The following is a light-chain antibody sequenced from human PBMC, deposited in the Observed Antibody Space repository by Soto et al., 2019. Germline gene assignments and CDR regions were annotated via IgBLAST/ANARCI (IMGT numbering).Light chain of an antibody. CDR3: QSYDSSLSGSV. CDR2: GNS. Sequence: QSVLTQPPSVSGAPGPRVTISCTGSSSNIGAGYDVHWYQQLPGTAPKLLIYGNSNRPSGVPDRFSGSKSGTSASLAITGLQAEDEVDYYCQSYDSSLSGSVFGGGTKLTVL. J-gene: IGLJ2*01. CDR1: SSNIGAGYD. V-gene: IGLV1-40*01.